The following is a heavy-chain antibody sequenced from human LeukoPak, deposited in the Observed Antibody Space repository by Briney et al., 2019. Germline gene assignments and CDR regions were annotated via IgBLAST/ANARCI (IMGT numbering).Heavy chain of an antibody. Sequence: SQTLSLTCAVSGGSISSSGYSWSWIWQPPGKGLEWIGYIHHTGSTYYNPSLKSRVTISVDRSKNQFSLKLGSVTAADTAMYFCARTPTYCGGNCYYFDPWGQGTLVTVSS. D-gene: IGHD2-21*02. V-gene: IGHV4-30-2*01. CDR3: ARTPTYCGGNCYYFDP. J-gene: IGHJ5*02. CDR2: IHHTGST. CDR1: GGSISSSGYS.